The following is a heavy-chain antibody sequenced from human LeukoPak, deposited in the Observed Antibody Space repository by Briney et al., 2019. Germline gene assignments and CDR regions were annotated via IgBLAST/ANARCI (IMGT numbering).Heavy chain of an antibody. CDR1: GFTFSSYG. CDR2: IRYDGSNK. J-gene: IGHJ6*03. CDR3: AKGSKAVLFTRDHHMYG. D-gene: IGHD6-19*01. V-gene: IGHV3-30*02. Sequence: GGSLRLSCAASGFTFSSYGIHWVPQAPGRGLEWVAFIRYDGSNKSYADSVRGRFTISRDNSKNTLYLQMNSLRGEDTAVYYCAKGSKAVLFTRDHHMYGWGKGTTVT.